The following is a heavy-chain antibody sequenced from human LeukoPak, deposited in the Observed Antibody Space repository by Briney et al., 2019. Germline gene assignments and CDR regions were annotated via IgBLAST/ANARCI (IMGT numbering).Heavy chain of an antibody. D-gene: IGHD2-2*01. V-gene: IGHV3-30-3*01. CDR1: GFTFSSYA. CDR3: ARGLVPAAFNWFDP. J-gene: IGHJ5*02. CDR2: ISYDGSNK. Sequence: PGGSLRLSCAASGFTFSSYATHWVRQAPGKGLEWVAVISYDGSNKYYADSVKGRFTISRDNSKNTLYLQMNSLRAEDTAVYYCARGLVPAAFNWFDPWGQGTLVTVSS.